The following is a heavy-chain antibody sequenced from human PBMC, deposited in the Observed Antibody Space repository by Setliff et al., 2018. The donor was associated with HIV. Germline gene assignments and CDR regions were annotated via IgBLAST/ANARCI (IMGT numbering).Heavy chain of an antibody. CDR2: ISSSSSYI. V-gene: IGHV3-21*01. CDR1: GFTFSSYS. J-gene: IGHJ6*02. D-gene: IGHD3-10*01. CDR3: AKVAPKVSYYYGLGRTDYYYYYGMDV. Sequence: PGGSLRLSCAASGFTFSSYSMNWVRQAPGKGLEWVSSISSSSSYIYYADSVKGRFTIPRDNAKNSLYLQMNSLRAEDTAVYYCAKVAPKVSYYYGLGRTDYYYYYGMDVWGQGTTVTVSS.